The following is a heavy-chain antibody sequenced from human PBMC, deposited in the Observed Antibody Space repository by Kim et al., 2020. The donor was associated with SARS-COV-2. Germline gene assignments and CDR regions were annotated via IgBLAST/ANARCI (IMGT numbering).Heavy chain of an antibody. D-gene: IGHD6-19*01. V-gene: IGHV4-59*08. CDR3: ARHAEQWLGYPNNWFDP. CDR2: IYYSGST. Sequence: SETLSLTCTVSGGSISSYYWSWIRQPPGKGLEWIGYIYYSGSTNYNPSLKSRVTISVDTSKNQFSLKLSSVTAADTAVYYCARHAEQWLGYPNNWFDPWGQGTLVTVSS. CDR1: GGSISSYY. J-gene: IGHJ5*02.